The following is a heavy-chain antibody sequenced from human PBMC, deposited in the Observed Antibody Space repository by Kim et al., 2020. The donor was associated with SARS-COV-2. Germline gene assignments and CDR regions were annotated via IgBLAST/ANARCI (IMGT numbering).Heavy chain of an antibody. CDR2: T. J-gene: IGHJ4*02. CDR3: AEGHSGNPGIY. Sequence: TSYPGSVKCRFTISRDNAKNTLYLRMNSLRAEDTAVYYCAEGHSGNPGIYWGQGILVTVSS. D-gene: IGHD1-1*01. V-gene: IGHV3-74*01.